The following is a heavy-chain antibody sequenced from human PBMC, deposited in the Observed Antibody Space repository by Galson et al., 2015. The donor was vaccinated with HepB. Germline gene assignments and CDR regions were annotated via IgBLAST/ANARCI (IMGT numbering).Heavy chain of an antibody. D-gene: IGHD2-2*01. Sequence: SVKASCKASGYSFTTYDINWVRQAPGQGLQWMGWMNPSRDNTDYAQKFQGRVSMTSHSSIRTAYMELRNLSPEDTAVYYRARVACSSQRCYLDFWGQGTLVTVSS. J-gene: IGHJ4*02. CDR2: MNPSRDNT. V-gene: IGHV1-8*01. CDR3: ARVACSSQRCYLDF. CDR1: GYSFTTYD.